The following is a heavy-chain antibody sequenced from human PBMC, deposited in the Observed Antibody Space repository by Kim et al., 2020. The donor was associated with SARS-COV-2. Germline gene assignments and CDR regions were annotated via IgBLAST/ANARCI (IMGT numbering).Heavy chain of an antibody. CDR3: ARTVWYSSSWWYFQH. D-gene: IGHD6-13*01. Sequence: SVKGRFTTSRDNAKNSLYLKMNSLRAEDTAVYYCARTVWYSSSWWYFQHWGQGTLVTVSS. J-gene: IGHJ1*01. V-gene: IGHV3-11*01.